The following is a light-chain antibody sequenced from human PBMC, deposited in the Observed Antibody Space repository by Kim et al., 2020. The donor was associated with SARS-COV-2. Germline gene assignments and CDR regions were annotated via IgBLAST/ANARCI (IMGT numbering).Light chain of an antibody. CDR1: QSMRSL. Sequence: SPFVGDRVTISCRASQSMRSLLALYQQKRGKAPKLLIYDASSVEGGVPSRFSGSVSGTDFTLPISSLQPDDFATYFCQQYHSYPYTFGQGTKLEI. CDR3: QQYHSYPYT. V-gene: IGKV1-5*01. CDR2: DAS. J-gene: IGKJ2*01.